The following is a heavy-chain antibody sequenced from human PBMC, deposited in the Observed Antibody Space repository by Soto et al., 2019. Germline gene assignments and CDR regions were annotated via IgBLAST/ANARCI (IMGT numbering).Heavy chain of an antibody. CDR2: IYYSGST. CDR1: GGSISSGDYY. J-gene: IGHJ4*02. Sequence: SETLSHTCTVSGGSISSGDYYWSWIRQPPGKGLEWIGYIYYSGSTYYNPSLKSRVTISVDTSKNQFSLKLSSVTAADTAVYYCARARTYCGGDCPSYFDYWGQGTLVTVSS. CDR3: ARARTYCGGDCPSYFDY. D-gene: IGHD2-21*02. V-gene: IGHV4-30-4*01.